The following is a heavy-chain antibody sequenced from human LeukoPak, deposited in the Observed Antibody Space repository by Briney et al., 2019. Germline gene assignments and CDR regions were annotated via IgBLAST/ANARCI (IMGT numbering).Heavy chain of an antibody. CDR2: INPNSGGT. V-gene: IGHV1-2*02. Sequence: GASVKVSCKASGYTFTGYYMHWVRQAPGQGLAWMGWINPNSGGTNYAQKFQGRVTMTRDTSISTAYMELSRLRSDDTAVYYCARDFGSTSSWDYWGQGTLVTVSS. CDR3: ARDFGSTSSWDY. J-gene: IGHJ4*02. CDR1: GYTFTGYY. D-gene: IGHD2-2*01.